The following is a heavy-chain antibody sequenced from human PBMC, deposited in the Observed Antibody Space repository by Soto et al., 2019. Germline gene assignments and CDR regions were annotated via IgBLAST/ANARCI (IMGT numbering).Heavy chain of an antibody. V-gene: IGHV3-64*04. CDR3: AKEAGYNYGYDGMDV. J-gene: IGHJ6*02. Sequence: PGGSLRLSCSASGFTFSNYAMHWVRQAPGKGLEYVSSISSNGGSTYYADSVKGRFTISRDNSKNTLYLQMNSLRAEDTAVYYCAKEAGYNYGYDGMDVWGQGTTVTVSS. CDR2: ISSNGGST. D-gene: IGHD5-18*01. CDR1: GFTFSNYA.